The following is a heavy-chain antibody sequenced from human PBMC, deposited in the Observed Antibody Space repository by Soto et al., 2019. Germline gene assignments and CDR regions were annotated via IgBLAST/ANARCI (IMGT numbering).Heavy chain of an antibody. D-gene: IGHD6-19*01. V-gene: IGHV3-30*18. CDR1: GFTFSSYG. CDR2: ISYDGSNK. Sequence: GGSLRLSCAASGFTFSSYGMHWVRQAPGKGLEWVAVISYDGSNKYYADSVKGRFTISRDNSKNTLYLQMNSLRAEDTAVYYCAKSEIGGVKIAVAGTSIGGAADYWGQGTLVTVSS. CDR3: AKSEIGGVKIAVAGTSIGGAADY. J-gene: IGHJ4*02.